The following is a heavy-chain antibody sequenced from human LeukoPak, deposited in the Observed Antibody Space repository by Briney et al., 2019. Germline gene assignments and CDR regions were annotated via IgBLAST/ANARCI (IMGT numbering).Heavy chain of an antibody. J-gene: IGHJ2*01. D-gene: IGHD4-17*01. CDR2: INQDGSEK. CDR3: ARDRHGETGDWCFDL. CDR1: GFTFSSYW. V-gene: IGHV3-7*01. Sequence: PGGSLRLSCAASGFTFSSYWMSWARQAPGKGLEWVANINQDGSEKYYVDSVKGRFTISRDNSKNSLYLQMNSLRAEDTAVYYCARDRHGETGDWCFDLWGRGTLVTVSS.